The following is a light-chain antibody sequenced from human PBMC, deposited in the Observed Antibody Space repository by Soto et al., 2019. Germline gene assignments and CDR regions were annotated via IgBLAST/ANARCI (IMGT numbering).Light chain of an antibody. CDR1: SSDVGGYNY. CDR2: DVS. J-gene: IGLJ1*01. CDR3: SSYTSSSTYV. Sequence: QSALTQPASVSGSPGQSITISCTGTSSDVGGYNYVSWYQQHPGKAPKLMIYDVSNRPSGVSNHFSGSKSGNTASLTISGLQAEDEGDYYCSSYTSSSTYVFGSGTKVTVL. V-gene: IGLV2-14*01.